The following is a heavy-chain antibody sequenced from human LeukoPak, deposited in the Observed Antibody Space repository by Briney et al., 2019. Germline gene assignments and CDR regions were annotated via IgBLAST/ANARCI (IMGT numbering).Heavy chain of an antibody. CDR1: GFTFRSYG. CDR3: ATYSTKNAREFES. D-gene: IGHD2/OR15-2a*01. V-gene: IGHV3-7*01. J-gene: IGHJ5*01. Sequence: GGSLRLSCAASGFTFRSYGMHWVRQTPGKGLEWVANIKTDGSEKYYVDSVKGRFTISRDNAKNSLYLQMNSLRAEDTAVYYCATYSTKNAREFESWGQGTLVTVSS. CDR2: IKTDGSEK.